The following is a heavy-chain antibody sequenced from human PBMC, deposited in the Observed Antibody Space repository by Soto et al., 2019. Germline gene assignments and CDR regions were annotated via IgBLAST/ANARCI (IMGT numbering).Heavy chain of an antibody. Sequence: SETLSLTCTVSGGSISSSSYYWGWIRQPPGKGLEWIGSIYYSGSTYYNPSLKSRVTISVDTSKNQFSLKLSSVTAADTAVYYCARIFLAEKWFGELYYFDYWGQGTLVTVSS. CDR3: ARIFLAEKWFGELYYFDY. D-gene: IGHD3-10*01. V-gene: IGHV4-39*07. CDR2: IYYSGST. J-gene: IGHJ4*02. CDR1: GGSISSSSYY.